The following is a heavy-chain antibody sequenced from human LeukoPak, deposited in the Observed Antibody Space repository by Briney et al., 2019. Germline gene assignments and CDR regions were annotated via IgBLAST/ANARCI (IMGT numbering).Heavy chain of an antibody. CDR3: ATCTNCYGGPLYYYMDV. V-gene: IGHV4-59*11. Sequence: PSETLSLTCTVCGGSISSHYWSWIRQPPGRGLEWIGNIYYTGSSYYSPSLKSRVTISVDTSKSQFSQKLSSVTAADTAVYYCATCTNCYGGPLYYYMDVWGKGTTVTVSS. CDR2: IYYTGSS. D-gene: IGHD2-2*01. J-gene: IGHJ6*03. CDR1: GGSISSHY.